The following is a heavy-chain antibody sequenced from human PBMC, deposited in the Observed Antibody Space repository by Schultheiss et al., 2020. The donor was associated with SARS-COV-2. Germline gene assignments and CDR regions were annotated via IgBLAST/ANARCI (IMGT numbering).Heavy chain of an antibody. V-gene: IGHV3-30*03. J-gene: IGHJ6*02. CDR1: GFTVSSNY. CDR2: ISYDGSNK. CDR3: ARSGNYYYYGMDV. Sequence: GGSLRLSCAASGFTVSSNYMSWVRQAPGKGLEWVAVISYDGSNKYYADSVKGRFTISRDNSKNTLYLQMNSLRAEDTAVYYCARSGNYYYYGMDVWGQGTTVTVSS.